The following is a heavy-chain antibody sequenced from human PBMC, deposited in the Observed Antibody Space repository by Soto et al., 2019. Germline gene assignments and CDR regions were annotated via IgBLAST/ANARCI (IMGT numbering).Heavy chain of an antibody. Sequence: QVQLQEPGPGLVKPSQTLSFTCPVSGGSINSAGSYWSWILQPPGKGLEWIGCIHYAGSTYYDASFRSRVTISADTSKSQFSLKLSSVTAADTAVYFCVRSRQIDRSNDYGMEVCGQGTTVTVSS. D-gene: IGHD3-22*01. J-gene: IGHJ6*02. CDR3: VRSRQIDRSNDYGMEV. CDR1: GGSINSAGSY. V-gene: IGHV4-30-4*01. CDR2: IHYAGST.